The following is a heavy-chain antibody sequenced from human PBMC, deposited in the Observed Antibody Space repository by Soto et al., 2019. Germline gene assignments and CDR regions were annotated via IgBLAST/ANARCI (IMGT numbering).Heavy chain of an antibody. Sequence: QVQLVQSGTEVKKPGASVKVSCKASGYTFTSYGIHWVRQAPGQRLEWMGWINAANGDTKYSPKFKGRVTITRDTSESTAYMELSSLRSEDTAVYDCVRRHVSATGIDWFDPWGQGTLVTVSS. CDR3: VRRHVSATGIDWFDP. CDR1: GYTFTSYG. CDR2: INAANGDT. D-gene: IGHD6-13*01. V-gene: IGHV1-3*01. J-gene: IGHJ5*02.